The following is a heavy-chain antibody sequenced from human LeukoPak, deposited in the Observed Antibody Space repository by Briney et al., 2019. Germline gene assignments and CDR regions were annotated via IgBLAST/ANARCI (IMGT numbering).Heavy chain of an antibody. CDR2: ISSSSSTI. J-gene: IGHJ4*02. Sequence: GGSLRLSCAASGFTFSSYSMNWVRQAPGMGLEWVSYISSSSSTIYYADSVKGRFTISRDNAKNTLYLQMNSLRAEDTAVYYCAREAEMATTPGDYWGQGTLVTVSS. CDR1: GFTFSSYS. D-gene: IGHD5-24*01. V-gene: IGHV3-48*01. CDR3: AREAEMATTPGDY.